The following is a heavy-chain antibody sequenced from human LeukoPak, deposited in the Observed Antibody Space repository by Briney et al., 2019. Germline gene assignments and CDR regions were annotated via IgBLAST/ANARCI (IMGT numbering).Heavy chain of an antibody. J-gene: IGHJ3*02. CDR2: INPSGGST. CDR1: GYTFTSYY. CDR3: ARESGVGFGELQDAFDI. V-gene: IGHV1-46*01. Sequence: ASVTVSCTASGYTFTSYYMHWVRQAPGQGLEWMGIINPSGGSTSYAQKFQGRVTMTRDTSTSTVYMELSSLRSEDTAVYYCARESGVGFGELQDAFDIWGQGTMVTVSS. D-gene: IGHD3-10*01.